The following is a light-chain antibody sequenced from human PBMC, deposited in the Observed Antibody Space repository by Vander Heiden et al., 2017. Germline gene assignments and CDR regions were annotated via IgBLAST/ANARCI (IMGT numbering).Light chain of an antibody. CDR3: AAWDDSLDAFV. J-gene: IGLJ1*01. Sequence: QSVVTQPPSASGTPGRWVTISCSGSSSNIGVNTVNWFQQLPGTAPKLLIYGNNQRPSGVPDRMSGSKSGTSASLAISGLQSEDEAHYYCAAWDDSLDAFVFGAGTKVTVL. CDR1: SSNIGVNT. CDR2: GNN. V-gene: IGLV1-44*01.